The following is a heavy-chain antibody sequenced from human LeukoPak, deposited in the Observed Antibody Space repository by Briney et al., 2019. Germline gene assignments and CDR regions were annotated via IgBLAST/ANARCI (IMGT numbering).Heavy chain of an antibody. CDR2: ISSSSSYI. J-gene: IGHJ4*02. CDR3: ARGDAGRRIDY. CDR1: GFTFSSYS. V-gene: IGHV3-21*01. D-gene: IGHD5-24*01. Sequence: GGSLRLSCAASGFTFSSYSMNWVRQAPGKGLEWVSSISSSSSYIYYADSVKGRFTISRDNAKNSLYLQMNSLRAEGTAVYYCARGDAGRRIDYWGQGTLVTVSS.